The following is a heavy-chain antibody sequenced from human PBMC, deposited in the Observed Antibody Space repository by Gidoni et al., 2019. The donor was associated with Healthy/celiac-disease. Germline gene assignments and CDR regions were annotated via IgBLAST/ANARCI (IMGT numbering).Heavy chain of an antibody. J-gene: IGHJ4*02. CDR3: ASDMESFDIVVVPAAPRSDY. CDR1: GGSISSSSYY. CDR2: IYYSGST. V-gene: IGHV4-39*01. Sequence: QLQLQESGPGLVKPSETLSLTCTVSGGSISSSSYYWGWIRQPPGKGLEWIGSIYYSGSTYYNPSLKSRVTISVDTSKNQFSLKLSSVTAADTAVYYCASDMESFDIVVVPAAPRSDYWGQGTLVTVSS. D-gene: IGHD2-2*01.